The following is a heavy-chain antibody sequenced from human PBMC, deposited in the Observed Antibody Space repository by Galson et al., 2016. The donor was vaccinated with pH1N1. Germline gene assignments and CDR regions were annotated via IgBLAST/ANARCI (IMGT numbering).Heavy chain of an antibody. Sequence: SLRLSCAASGFTFSDSTMHWVRQPSGKGLEWVGRIRSKAVDYATAYAASVKGRFIISRDDSKNTAYLQLNSLKTEDTAVYYCTRGEDGYNYRDASDIWGRGTKVTVSS. V-gene: IGHV3-73*01. CDR3: TRGEDGYNYRDASDI. J-gene: IGHJ3*02. D-gene: IGHD5-24*01. CDR1: GFTFSDST. CDR2: IRSKAVDYAT.